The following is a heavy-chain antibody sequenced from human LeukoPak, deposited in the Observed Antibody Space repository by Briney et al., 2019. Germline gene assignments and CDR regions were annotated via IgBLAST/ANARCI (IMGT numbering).Heavy chain of an antibody. D-gene: IGHD3-10*01. Sequence: ASVKVSCKASGGTFSSYGISWVRQAPGQGLEWMGWISAYNGNTNYAQKLQGRVTMTTDTSTSTAYMELRSLRSDDTAVYYCARDAYYYGSGTRRFDYWGQGTLVTVSS. J-gene: IGHJ4*02. CDR3: ARDAYYYGSGTRRFDY. V-gene: IGHV1-18*01. CDR2: ISAYNGNT. CDR1: GGTFSSYG.